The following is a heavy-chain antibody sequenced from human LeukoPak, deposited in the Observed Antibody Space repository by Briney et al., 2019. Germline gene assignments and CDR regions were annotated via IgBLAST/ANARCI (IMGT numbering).Heavy chain of an antibody. CDR3: ARGGGSSPDFDY. J-gene: IGHJ4*02. V-gene: IGHV4-59*01. D-gene: IGHD2-2*01. CDR2: IYYSGST. Sequence: SETLSLTCTVSGGSISSYYWSWIRQPPGKGLEWIGYIYYSGSTNYNPSLKSRVTISVDTSKNQFSLKLSSVTAADTAVYYCARGGGSSPDFDYWGQGTLVTVSS. CDR1: GGSISSYY.